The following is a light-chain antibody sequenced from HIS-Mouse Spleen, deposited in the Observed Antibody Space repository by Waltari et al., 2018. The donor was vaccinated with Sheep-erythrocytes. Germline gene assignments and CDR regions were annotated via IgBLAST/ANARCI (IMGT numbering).Light chain of an antibody. CDR2: DVS. Sequence: QSALTQPRSVSGSPGQSVTISCPGTSSDVGGYNYVPWYQQPPGKAPKLMIYDVSKRPSGVPDRFSGSKSGNTASLTISGLQAEDEADYYCCSYAGSYTFWVFGGGTKLTVL. CDR3: CSYAGSYTFWV. J-gene: IGLJ3*02. CDR1: SSDVGGYNY. V-gene: IGLV2-11*01.